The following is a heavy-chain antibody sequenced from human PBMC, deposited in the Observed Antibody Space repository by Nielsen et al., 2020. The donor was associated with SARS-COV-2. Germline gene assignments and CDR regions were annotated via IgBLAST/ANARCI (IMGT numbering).Heavy chain of an antibody. CDR2: ISYDGSNK. V-gene: IGHV3-33*05. CDR3: ARDNPFTVWFGELTGMNAMDV. D-gene: IGHD3-10*01. Sequence: GESLKISCAASGFTFSSYGMHWVRQAPGKGLEWVAVISYDGSNKYYADSVKGRFTISRDNSKKTLYLQMHSLRAEDTAVYYCARDNPFTVWFGELTGMNAMDVWGQGTTVTVSS. CDR1: GFTFSSYG. J-gene: IGHJ6*02.